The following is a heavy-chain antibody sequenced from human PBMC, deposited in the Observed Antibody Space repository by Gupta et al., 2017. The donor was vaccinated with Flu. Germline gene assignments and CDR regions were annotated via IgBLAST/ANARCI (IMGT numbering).Heavy chain of an antibody. J-gene: IGHJ6*03. V-gene: IGHV1-69*01. CDR2: IIPIFGTA. Sequence: QVQLVQSGAAVKKPGSSVKVSCKASGGTFSSYAISWVRQAPGQGLEWMGGIIPIFGTANYAQKFQGRVTITADESTSTAYMELSSLRSEDTAVYYCARVRYCSSTSCFTDYYYYMDVWGKGTTVTVSS. CDR3: ARVRYCSSTSCFTDYYYYMDV. D-gene: IGHD2-2*02. CDR1: GGTFSSYA.